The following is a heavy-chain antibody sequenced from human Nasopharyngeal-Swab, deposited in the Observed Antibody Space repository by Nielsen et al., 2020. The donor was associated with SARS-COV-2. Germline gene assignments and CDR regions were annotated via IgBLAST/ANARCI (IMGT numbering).Heavy chain of an antibody. Sequence: GESLKISCAASGFTFSSYAMHWVRQAPGKGVEGGAVISYDGSNKYYADSVKGRFAISRDNSKNTLYLQMNSLRAEDTAVYYCARDWAHYYGSGALLLWWFDPWGQGTLVTVSS. J-gene: IGHJ5*02. D-gene: IGHD3-10*01. CDR1: GFTFSSYA. CDR2: ISYDGSNK. V-gene: IGHV3-30*09. CDR3: ARDWAHYYGSGALLLWWFDP.